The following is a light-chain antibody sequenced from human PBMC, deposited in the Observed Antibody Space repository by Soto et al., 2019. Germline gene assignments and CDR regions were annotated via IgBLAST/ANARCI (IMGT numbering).Light chain of an antibody. J-gene: IGLJ1*01. CDR3: HSYDRCLSGYV. Sequence: QSVLPHPPAASVAPCQRGTISCTGSSSNMGAGSDVHWYQQLPGTAPKLLIYGNSNRPAGVSERFSVSKSGTTASLATTRLQAEDRAYYDCHSYDRCLSGYVFGSGTTV. CDR2: GNS. V-gene: IGLV1-40*01. CDR1: SSNMGAGSD.